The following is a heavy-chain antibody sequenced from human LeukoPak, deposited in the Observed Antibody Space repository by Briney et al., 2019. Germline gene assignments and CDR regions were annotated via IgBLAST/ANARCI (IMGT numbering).Heavy chain of an antibody. CDR1: GFNFDRYT. CDR2: AGWAGGTT. V-gene: IGHV3-43*01. CDR3: AKELDTMFFDY. Sequence: HPGGSLRLSCATSGFNFDRYTIHWVRQAPGKGLEWVSLAGWAGGTTFYSDFVRGRLTISRDSGRKSVYLQMNSLTTDDTAFYFCAKELDTMFFDYWGQGALVTVSS. D-gene: IGHD3-10*02. J-gene: IGHJ4*02.